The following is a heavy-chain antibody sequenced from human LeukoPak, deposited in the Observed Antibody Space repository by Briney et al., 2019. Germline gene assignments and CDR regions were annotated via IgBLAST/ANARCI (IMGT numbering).Heavy chain of an antibody. Sequence: PSETLSLTCTVSGGSISSYYWSWIRQPPGKGLEWIGYIYYSGSTNYNPSLKSRVTISVDTSKNQLSLKLSSVTAADTAVYYCARAGFATAAGTDWGQGTLVTVSS. CDR2: IYYSGST. CDR3: ARAGFATAAGTD. J-gene: IGHJ4*02. V-gene: IGHV4-59*12. CDR1: GGSISSYY. D-gene: IGHD6-13*01.